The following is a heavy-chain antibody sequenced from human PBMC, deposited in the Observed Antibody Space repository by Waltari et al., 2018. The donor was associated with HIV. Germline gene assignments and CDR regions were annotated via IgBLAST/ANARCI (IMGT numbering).Heavy chain of an antibody. CDR3: ARHALRVGAAYWNFDL. CDR2: IYYTGRP. Sequence: QLQLQESGPGLVKPSETLSLTCTVSGGSVSSSSYFWGWIRQPPGKGLEWVGRIYYTGRPNYNPSLKGRVTISVDTSKNQFSLKVTSVTAADTAVYYCARHALRVGAAYWNFDLWGRGTLVTVSS. J-gene: IGHJ2*01. D-gene: IGHD1-26*01. V-gene: IGHV4-39*01. CDR1: GGSVSSSSYF.